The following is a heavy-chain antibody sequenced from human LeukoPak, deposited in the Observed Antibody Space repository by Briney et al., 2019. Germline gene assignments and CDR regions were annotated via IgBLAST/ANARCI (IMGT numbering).Heavy chain of an antibody. CDR3: AKDWYYYGSGTYIPSN. CDR2: ISYDGSKK. D-gene: IGHD3-10*01. Sequence: GGSLRLSCAASGFTFSDYYMSWISQAPGKGLEWVAVISYDGSKKYYADSVKGRFRLSRDNSKNTLYLEMNSLRAEDTAVYYCAKDWYYYGSGTYIPSNWGQGTLDPVSS. J-gene: IGHJ4*02. CDR1: GFTFSDYY. V-gene: IGHV3-30*18.